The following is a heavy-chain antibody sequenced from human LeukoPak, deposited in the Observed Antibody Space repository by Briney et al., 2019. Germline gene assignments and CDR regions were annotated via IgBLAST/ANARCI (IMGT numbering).Heavy chain of an antibody. CDR3: VRDTSVGAAYFDF. J-gene: IGHJ4*02. CDR2: IRYDGSDK. CDR1: RFRFSSHG. Sequence: GGSLRLSCAASRFRFSSHGMHWVRQPPDKGLEWVAFIRYDGSDKYYADSVTGRFTISRDNSKNTLSLQMTTLRPDDTALYFCVRDTSVGAAYFDFWGQGALVAVSS. D-gene: IGHD3-3*01. V-gene: IGHV3-30*02.